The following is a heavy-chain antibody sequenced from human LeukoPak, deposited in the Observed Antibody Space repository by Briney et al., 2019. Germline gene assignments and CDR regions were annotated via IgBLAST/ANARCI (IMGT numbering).Heavy chain of an antibody. CDR1: SGSISSYY. J-gene: IGHJ4*02. CDR3: ARARGSGRTRFDY. Sequence: KSSETLSLTCTVSSGSISSYYWSWIRQPPGKGLEWIGYIYYSGSTNYNPSLKSRVTISVDTSKNQFSLKLSSVTAADTAVYYCARARGSGRTRFDYWGQGTLVTVSS. D-gene: IGHD3-10*01. V-gene: IGHV4-59*01. CDR2: IYYSGST.